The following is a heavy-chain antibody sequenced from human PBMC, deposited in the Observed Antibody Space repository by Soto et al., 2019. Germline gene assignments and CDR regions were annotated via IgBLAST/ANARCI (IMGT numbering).Heavy chain of an antibody. D-gene: IGHD3-3*01. CDR3: ARLYDFWSGYYLKYFDY. J-gene: IGHJ4*02. CDR1: GGSISSSSYY. Sequence: SETLSLTCTVSGGSISSSSYYWGWIRQPPGKGLEWIGSIYYSGSTYYNPSLKSRVPISVDTSKDQFSLKLSSVTAADTAVYYCARLYDFWSGYYLKYFDYWGQGILVTVSS. V-gene: IGHV4-39*01. CDR2: IYYSGST.